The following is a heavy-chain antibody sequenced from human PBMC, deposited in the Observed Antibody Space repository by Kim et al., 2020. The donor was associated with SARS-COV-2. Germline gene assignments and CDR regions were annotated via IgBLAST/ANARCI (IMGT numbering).Heavy chain of an antibody. CDR2: ISGSGGST. CDR1: GFTFSSYA. D-gene: IGHD2-2*02. Sequence: GGSLRLSCAASGFTFSSYAMSWVRQAPGKGLEWVSAISGSGGSTYYADSVKGRFTISRDNSKNTLYLQMNSLRAEDTAVYYCAKVGRLYSAGPYYGMDVWGHGTTFTVS. J-gene: IGHJ6*02. CDR3: AKVGRLYSAGPYYGMDV. V-gene: IGHV3-23*01.